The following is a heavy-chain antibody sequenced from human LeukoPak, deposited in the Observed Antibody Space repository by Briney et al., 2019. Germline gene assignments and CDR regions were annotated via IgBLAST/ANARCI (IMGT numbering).Heavy chain of an antibody. CDR1: GGSFSGYY. D-gene: IGHD3-22*01. V-gene: IGHV4-34*01. Sequence: SETLSLTCAVYGGSFSGYYWSWIRQPPGKGLEWIGEINHSGSTNYNPSLKSRVTISVDTSKNQFSLKLSSVTAADTAVYYRSRSPNLYDSSGYWDFDYWGQGTLVTVSS. CDR3: SRSPNLYDSSGYWDFDY. J-gene: IGHJ4*02. CDR2: INHSGST.